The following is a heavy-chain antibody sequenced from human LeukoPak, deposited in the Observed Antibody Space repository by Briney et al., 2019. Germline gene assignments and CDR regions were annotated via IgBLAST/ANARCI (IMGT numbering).Heavy chain of an antibody. CDR1: GYTLTELS. J-gene: IGHJ5*02. CDR2: MNPNSGNT. CDR3: ARGLGGIAVVPHIEFDP. V-gene: IGHV1-8*01. D-gene: IGHD6-19*01. Sequence: ASVKVSCKVSGYTLTELSMHWMRQAPGQGLEWVGWMNPNSGNTGYAQKFQGRVTMTRNTSISTAYMELSSLRSEDTAVYYCARGLGGIAVVPHIEFDPWGQGTLVTVSS.